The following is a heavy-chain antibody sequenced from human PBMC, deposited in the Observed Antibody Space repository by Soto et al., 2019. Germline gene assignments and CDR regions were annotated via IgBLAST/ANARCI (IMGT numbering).Heavy chain of an antibody. Sequence: EVQLLESGGGLVQPGGSLRLSCAASGFTFSSYAMSWVRQAPGKGLEWVSAISGSGGSTYYADSVKGRFTISRDNSKNTLYLQMNSLGAEDTAVYYCAKGLTVVVTAIGDYWGQGTLVTVSS. CDR1: GFTFSSYA. CDR3: AKGLTVVVTAIGDY. V-gene: IGHV3-23*01. CDR2: ISGSGGST. J-gene: IGHJ4*02. D-gene: IGHD2-21*02.